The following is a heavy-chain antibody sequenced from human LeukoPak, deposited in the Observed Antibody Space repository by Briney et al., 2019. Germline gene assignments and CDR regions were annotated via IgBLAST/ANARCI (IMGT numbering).Heavy chain of an antibody. D-gene: IGHD3-22*01. Sequence: GGSLRLSCAATGFTFSNFAMHWVRQAPGKGLEWVSLIYSGGSTHYTDSVKGRFTISRDNSKNTLYLQMNSLRAEDTAVYYCARRAGDYSHPYDYWGQGILVTVSS. CDR1: GFTFSNFA. V-gene: IGHV3-53*01. CDR2: IYSGGST. CDR3: ARRAGDYSHPYDY. J-gene: IGHJ4*02.